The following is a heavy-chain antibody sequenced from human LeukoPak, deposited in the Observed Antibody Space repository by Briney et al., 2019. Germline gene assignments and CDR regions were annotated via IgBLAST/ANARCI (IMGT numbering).Heavy chain of an antibody. D-gene: IGHD2-2*01. CDR2: IYPGDSDT. CDR1: GYSFTSYW. J-gene: IGHJ4*02. CDR3: ARRYCSSTSCGYFDY. Sequence: GESLKISCKGSGYSFTSYWIGWVRQMPGKGLELMGIIYPGDSDTRYSPSFQGQVTISADKSISTAYLQWSSLKASDTAMYYCARRYCSSTSCGYFDYWGQGTLVTVSS. V-gene: IGHV5-51*01.